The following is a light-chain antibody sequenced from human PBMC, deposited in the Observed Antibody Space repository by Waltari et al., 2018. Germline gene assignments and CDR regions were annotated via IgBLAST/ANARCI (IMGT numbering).Light chain of an antibody. Sequence: QSVLTQPPSVSGAPGQTVTISCTGRGSHIGAGYAVHWYQQRPGEAPNLLIYGVNTRPLGVPDRFSGSQSGTSASLAIRGLQAEDEADYYCQSYDPSLSVVFGGGTKLTVV. CDR1: GSHIGAGYA. V-gene: IGLV1-40*01. J-gene: IGLJ2*01. CDR2: GVN. CDR3: QSYDPSLSVV.